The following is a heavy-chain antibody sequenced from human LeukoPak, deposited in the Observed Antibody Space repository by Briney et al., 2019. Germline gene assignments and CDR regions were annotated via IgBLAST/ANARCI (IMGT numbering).Heavy chain of an antibody. CDR2: IYTSGST. J-gene: IGHJ4*02. V-gene: IGHV4-4*07. D-gene: IGHD6-19*01. Sequence: PSETLSLTCTVSGGSISSYYWSWIRQPAGKGLEWIGRIYTSGSTNYTPSLKSRVTTSVDTSKNQFSLKLSSVTAADTAVYYCARDQVAVAGTMGFDYWGQGTLVTVSS. CDR3: ARDQVAVAGTMGFDY. CDR1: GGSISSYY.